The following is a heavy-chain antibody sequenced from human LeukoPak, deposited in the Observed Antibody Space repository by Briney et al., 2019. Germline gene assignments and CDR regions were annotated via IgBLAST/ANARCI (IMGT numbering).Heavy chain of an antibody. CDR1: GFTFSNAW. V-gene: IGHV3-15*01. Sequence: GGSLRLSCAASGFTFSNAWMSWVRQAPGKGLEWVGRIKSKTDGGTTDYAAPVRGRFTISRDDSKNTLYLQMNSLKTEDTAVYYCTTEYCSSTSCPPWDWGQGTLVTVSS. CDR2: IKSKTDGGTT. J-gene: IGHJ4*02. D-gene: IGHD2-2*01. CDR3: TTEYCSSTSCPPWD.